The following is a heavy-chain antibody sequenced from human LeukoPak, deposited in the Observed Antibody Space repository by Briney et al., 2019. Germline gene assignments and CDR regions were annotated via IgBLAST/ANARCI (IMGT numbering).Heavy chain of an antibody. J-gene: IGHJ4*02. Sequence: GGSLRLSCAASGFTFSSYMMNWVRQAPGKGLEWVSSINSGSTYTYYTESVKGRFTVSRDNAKNSLFIQMNSLRAEDTAIYYCARSLTTLTYEGYWGQGTLVTVSS. D-gene: IGHD1-1*01. CDR1: GFTFSSYM. CDR2: INSGSTYT. V-gene: IGHV3-21*01. CDR3: ARSLTTLTYEGY.